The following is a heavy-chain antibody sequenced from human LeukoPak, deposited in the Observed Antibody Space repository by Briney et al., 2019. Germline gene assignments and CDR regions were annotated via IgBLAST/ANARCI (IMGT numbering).Heavy chain of an antibody. Sequence: GGSLRLSCAVSGLTVSDNFMSWVRQAPGKGLEWVSVLYRGGNTYYADSVRGRFTISRDNSKNMAYLQMNTLTAEDTAVYYCARDRIEGATSDFDYWGQGTLVTVSS. V-gene: IGHV3-66*01. CDR1: GLTVSDNF. D-gene: IGHD2-21*01. CDR2: LYRGGNT. CDR3: ARDRIEGATSDFDY. J-gene: IGHJ4*02.